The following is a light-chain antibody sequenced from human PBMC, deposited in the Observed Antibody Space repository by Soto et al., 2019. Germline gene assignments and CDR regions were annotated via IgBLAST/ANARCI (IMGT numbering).Light chain of an antibody. Sequence: QSVLAQPASVSGSPGQSITISCTGTSSDVGSYNFVSWYQQHPGRAPKVMIYEGSRRPSGVSNRFSGSKSGKTASLTISRVEAGDEADYFCHVWDSSSEHVFGTGTKVTVL. CDR3: HVWDSSSEHV. CDR1: SSDVGSYNF. J-gene: IGLJ1*01. V-gene: IGLV2-14*02. CDR2: EGS.